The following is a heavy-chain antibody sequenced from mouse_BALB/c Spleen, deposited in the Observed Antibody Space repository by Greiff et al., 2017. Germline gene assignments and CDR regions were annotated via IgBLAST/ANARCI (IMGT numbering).Heavy chain of an antibody. CDR2: INPGSGGT. CDR3: ARNPSTGTRAMDY. Sequence: LVESGAELVRPGTSVKVSCKASGYAFTNYLIEWVKQRPGQGLEWIGVINPGSGGTNYNEKFKGKATLTADKSSSTAYMQLSSLTSDDSAVYFCARNPSTGTRAMDYWGQGTSVTVSS. D-gene: IGHD4-1*02. J-gene: IGHJ4*01. V-gene: IGHV1-54*01. CDR1: GYAFTNYL.